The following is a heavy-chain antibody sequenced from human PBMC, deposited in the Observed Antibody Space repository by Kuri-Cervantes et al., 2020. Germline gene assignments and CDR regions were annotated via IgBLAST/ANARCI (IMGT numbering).Heavy chain of an antibody. CDR2: MPHSGTT. D-gene: IGHD1-26*01. J-gene: IGHJ4*02. CDR3: ARPANSGSYYY. V-gene: IGHV4-61*08. Sequence: GSLRLSCTVSGGSVRSGDYCWNWIRQPPGKGLEWIAYMPHSGTTNYNPSLKSRVTISVDTSKNQFSLKLSSVTAADTAVYYCARPANSGSYYYWGQGTLVTVSS. CDR1: GGSVRSGDYC.